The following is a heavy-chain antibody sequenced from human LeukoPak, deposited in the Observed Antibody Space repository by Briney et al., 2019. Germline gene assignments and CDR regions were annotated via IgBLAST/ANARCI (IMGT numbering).Heavy chain of an antibody. V-gene: IGHV3-30*18. CDR3: AKGPGRYYDSSGYYPGWGYYYYYYMDV. D-gene: IGHD3-22*01. CDR1: GFTFSRYS. CDR2: ISYDGSNK. J-gene: IGHJ6*03. Sequence: GGSLRLSCAASGFTFSRYSMNWVRQAPGKGLEWVAVISYDGSNKYYADSVKGRFTISRDNSKNTLYLQMNSLRAEDAAVYYCAKGPGRYYDSSGYYPGWGYYYYYYMDVWGKGTTVTVSS.